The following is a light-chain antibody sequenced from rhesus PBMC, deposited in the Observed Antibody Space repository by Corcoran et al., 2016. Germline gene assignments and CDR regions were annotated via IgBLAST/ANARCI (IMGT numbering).Light chain of an antibody. CDR1: QSLLHSNGNTY. V-gene: IGKV2S2*01. J-gene: IGKJ2*01. CDR3: MQSTNDPYS. Sequence: DIVMTQTPLSLPVTPGEPASISCRSSQSLLHSNGNTYLDWYLQKPGQSPRLLSYKVTNRESGVPDRYSGSGAGTVFTLKISRVEPEDFGVYYCMQSTNDPYSFGPGTKVEIK. CDR2: KVT.